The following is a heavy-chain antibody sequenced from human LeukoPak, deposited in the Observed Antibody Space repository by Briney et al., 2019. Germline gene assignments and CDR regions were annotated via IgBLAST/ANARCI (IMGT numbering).Heavy chain of an antibody. Sequence: SETLSLNCTVSGGSISSYYWSWIRQPPGKGLEWIGYIYTSGSTNYNPSLKSRVTISVDTSKNQFSLTLSSVTAADTAVYYCAREDTNYCSSTSCYPFDYWGQGTLVTVSS. CDR1: GGSISSYY. CDR2: IYTSGST. CDR3: AREDTNYCSSTSCYPFDY. J-gene: IGHJ4*02. V-gene: IGHV4-4*09. D-gene: IGHD2-2*01.